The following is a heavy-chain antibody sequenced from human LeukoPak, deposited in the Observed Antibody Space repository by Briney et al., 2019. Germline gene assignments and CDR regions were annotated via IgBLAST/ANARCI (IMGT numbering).Heavy chain of an antibody. D-gene: IGHD2-2*01. CDR2: ISYDGSNK. J-gene: IGHJ5*02. CDR1: GFTFSSYA. Sequence: GSLRLSCAASGFTFSSYAMHWVRQAPGKGLEWVAVISYDGSNKYYADSVKGRFTISRDNSKNTLYLQMNSLRAEDTAVYYCARGPRAYQLLDWFDPWGQGTLVTVSS. V-gene: IGHV3-30*01. CDR3: ARGPRAYQLLDWFDP.